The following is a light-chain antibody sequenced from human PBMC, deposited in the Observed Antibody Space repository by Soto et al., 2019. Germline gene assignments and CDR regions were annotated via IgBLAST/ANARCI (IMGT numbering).Light chain of an antibody. CDR3: QQRHMWPIT. Sequence: EIVLTQSPATLSLSPGERATLSCRASQIVTSNYLAWYQQKPGQAPRLLIYDAYNRATGIPPRFSGSGSGTDFTLTISSLEPEDSAVYYCQQRHMWPITFGQGTRLEIK. J-gene: IGKJ5*01. CDR1: QIVTSNY. CDR2: DAY. V-gene: IGKV3-11*01.